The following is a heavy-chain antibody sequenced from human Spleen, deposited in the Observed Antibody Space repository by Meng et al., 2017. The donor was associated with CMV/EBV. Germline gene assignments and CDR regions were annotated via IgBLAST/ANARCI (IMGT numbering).Heavy chain of an antibody. V-gene: IGHV4-4*07. CDR1: GGSFRRYH. Sequence: QVQLQESGPGLGKPSETLSLTCSVSGGSFRRYHWSWIRQPAGKGLEWIGHIHISGSNNYNPSLKSRVTMSLDTSKSQFSLNLTSVTAADTAVYYCARGKGYSSGHWDYWGQGTLVTVSS. CDR2: IHISGSN. J-gene: IGHJ4*02. CDR3: ARGKGYSSGHWDY. D-gene: IGHD6-19*01.